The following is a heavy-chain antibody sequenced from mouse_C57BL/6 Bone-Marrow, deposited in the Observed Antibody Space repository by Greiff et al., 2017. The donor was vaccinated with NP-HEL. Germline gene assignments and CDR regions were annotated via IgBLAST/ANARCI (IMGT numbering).Heavy chain of an antibody. Sequence: VQLQQSGAELVRPGSSVKMSCKTSGYTFTSYGINWVKQRPGQGLEWIGYIYLGNGYTEYNEKFKGKATLTSDTSSSTAYMQLSSLTSEDAAIYFCARGEYFEVGGTGTTITVSA. CDR3: ARGEYFEV. CDR2: IYLGNGYT. CDR1: GYTFTSYG. V-gene: IGHV1-58*01. J-gene: IGHJ1*03.